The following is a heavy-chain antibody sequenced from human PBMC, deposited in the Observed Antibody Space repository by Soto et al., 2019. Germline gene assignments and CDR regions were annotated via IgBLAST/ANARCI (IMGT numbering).Heavy chain of an antibody. CDR2: VSGYNGNT. CDR3: ARDGHGEVRYYYMDV. V-gene: IGHV1-18*01. CDR1: GYTFTTYG. D-gene: IGHD3-3*01. J-gene: IGHJ6*03. Sequence: GASVKVSCKAFGYTFTTYGIAWVRQAPGQGLEWMGWVSGYNGNTDYAQKFQGRVTMTTETSTTTVFMELRSLRSDDTAVYYCARDGHGEVRYYYMDVWGKGTTVTVSS.